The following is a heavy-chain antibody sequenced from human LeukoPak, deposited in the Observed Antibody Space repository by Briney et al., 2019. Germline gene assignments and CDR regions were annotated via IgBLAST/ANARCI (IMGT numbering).Heavy chain of an antibody. CDR1: GFTFSDYY. CDR3: ARDRRGALNPYYYYYMDV. V-gene: IGHV3-11*04. D-gene: IGHD3-10*01. J-gene: IGHJ6*03. CDR2: ISSSSSTI. Sequence: GGSLRLSCAASGFTFSDYYMSWIRQAPGKGLEWVSYISSSSSTIYYADSVKGRFTISRDNAKNSLYLQMNSLRAEDTAVYYCARDRRGALNPYYYYYMDVWGKGTTVTVSS.